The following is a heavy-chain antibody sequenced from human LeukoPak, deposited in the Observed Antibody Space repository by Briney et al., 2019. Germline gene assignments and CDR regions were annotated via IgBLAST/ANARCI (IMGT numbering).Heavy chain of an antibody. J-gene: IGHJ4*02. Sequence: PGGPLRLSCAASGFTFSSYGMHWARQAPGKGLEGVVVISYDGNNTYYADSVKGRFTISRDNSKNTLYLQMNSLRAEDTAVYYCGRDYGDYVIDYWGQGTLVTVSS. CDR1: GFTFSSYG. CDR3: GRDYGDYVIDY. V-gene: IGHV3-30*03. D-gene: IGHD4-17*01. CDR2: ISYDGNNT.